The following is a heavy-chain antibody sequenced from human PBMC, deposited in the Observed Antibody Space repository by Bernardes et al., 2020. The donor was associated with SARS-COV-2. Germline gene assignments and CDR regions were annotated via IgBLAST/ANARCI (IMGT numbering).Heavy chain of an antibody. J-gene: IGHJ3*02. CDR1: GFTFDDYA. CDR3: AKAAWGTVGLWGDAFDI. Sequence: GGSLRLSCAASGFTFDDYAMHWVRQAPGKGLEWVSGISWNSGSIGYADSVKGRFTISRDNAKNSLYLQMNSLRAEDTALYYCAKAAWGTVGLWGDAFDIWGQGTMVTVSS. D-gene: IGHD4-17*01. CDR2: ISWNSGSI. V-gene: IGHV3-9*01.